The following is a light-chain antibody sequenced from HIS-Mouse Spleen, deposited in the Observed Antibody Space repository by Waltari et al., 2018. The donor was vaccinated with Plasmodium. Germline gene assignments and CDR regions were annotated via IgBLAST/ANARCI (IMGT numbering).Light chain of an antibody. V-gene: IGLV3-21*02. CDR2: DDS. CDR1: NIGSKS. CDR3: QVWDSSSDHPV. J-gene: IGLJ2*01. Sequence: SYVLTQPPSVSVAPGPTARLTCGGNNIGSKSVHSYQPKPGQAPVLDVYDDSDRPAGIPERFSGSNSGNTATLTISRVEAGDEADYYCQVWDSSSDHPVFGGGTKLTVL.